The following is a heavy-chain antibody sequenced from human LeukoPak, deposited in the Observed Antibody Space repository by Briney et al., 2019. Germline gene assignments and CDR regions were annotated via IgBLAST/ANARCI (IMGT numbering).Heavy chain of an antibody. Sequence: SLRLSCAAAGVTFIDYYMSWIRQPPGKGLQWVSYISNSSSSIYYADSVKGRFTISMDKAKNSLDLQMNSLTAEDTAVYYCATDGSGYYVYWGQGTPVTVSS. D-gene: IGHD3-22*01. J-gene: IGHJ4*02. CDR1: GVTFIDYY. CDR2: ISNSSSSI. V-gene: IGHV3-11*04. CDR3: ATDGSGYYVY.